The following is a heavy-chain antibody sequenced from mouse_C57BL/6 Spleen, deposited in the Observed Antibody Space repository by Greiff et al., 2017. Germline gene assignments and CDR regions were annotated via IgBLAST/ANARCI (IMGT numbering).Heavy chain of an antibody. CDR2: ISYDGSN. J-gene: IGHJ1*03. CDR1: GYSITSGYY. CDR3: ARAYTWYFDV. Sequence: EVQVVESGPGLVKPSQSLSLTCSVTGYSITSGYYWNWIRQFPGNKLEWMGYISYDGSNNYNPSLKNRISITRDTSKNQCFLKLNSVTTEDTATYYCARAYTWYFDVGGTGTTVTVSS. V-gene: IGHV3-6*01. D-gene: IGHD2-12*01.